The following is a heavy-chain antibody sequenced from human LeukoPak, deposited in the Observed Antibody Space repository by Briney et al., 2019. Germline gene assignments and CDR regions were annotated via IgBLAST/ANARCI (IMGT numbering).Heavy chain of an antibody. Sequence: GGSLRLSCAASGFTFSSYAMHWVRQAPGKGLEWVAAISYDGSNKYYADSVKGRFTISRDNSKNTLYLQMNSLRAEDTAVYYCARDGALYSNYYYYYGMDVWGQGTAVTVSS. D-gene: IGHD4-11*01. V-gene: IGHV3-30-3*01. J-gene: IGHJ6*02. CDR2: ISYDGSNK. CDR1: GFTFSSYA. CDR3: ARDGALYSNYYYYYGMDV.